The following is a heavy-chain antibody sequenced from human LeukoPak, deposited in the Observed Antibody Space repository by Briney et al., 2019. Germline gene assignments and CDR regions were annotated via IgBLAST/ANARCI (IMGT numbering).Heavy chain of an antibody. CDR2: ISSSGSTI. V-gene: IGHV3-48*03. CDR3: ASGGYSYGYVVPFDY. Sequence: GGSLRLSCAASGFTFSSYEMNWVRQAPGKGLEWVSYISSSGSTIYYADSVKGRFTISRDNAKNSLYPQMNSLRAEDTAVYYCASGGYSYGYVVPFDYWGQGTLVTVSS. CDR1: GFTFSSYE. J-gene: IGHJ4*02. D-gene: IGHD5-18*01.